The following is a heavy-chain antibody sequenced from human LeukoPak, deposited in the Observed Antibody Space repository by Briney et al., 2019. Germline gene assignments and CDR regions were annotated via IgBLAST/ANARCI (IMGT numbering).Heavy chain of an antibody. Sequence: GGSLRLSCAASGFAFSSYAMHWVRQAPGKGLEWVAIISYHGDNKYYADSVKGRFTISRDNSKNTLHLQMNTLRTEDTAVYFCARSPYGDPQYYLDFWGQGTLVTVSS. D-gene: IGHD4-17*01. CDR3: ARSPYGDPQYYLDF. J-gene: IGHJ4*02. CDR2: ISYHGDNK. V-gene: IGHV3-30-3*01. CDR1: GFAFSSYA.